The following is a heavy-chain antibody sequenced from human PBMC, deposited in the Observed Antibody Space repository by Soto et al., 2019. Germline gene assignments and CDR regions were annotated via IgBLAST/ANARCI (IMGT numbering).Heavy chain of an antibody. Sequence: SETLSLTCAVSGGSISSSNWWSWVRQPPGKGLEWIGEIYHSVSTNYNPSLKSRVTISVHKSKNQFSLKLSSVTAADTAVYYCARDRQLWLRQYWFDPWGKGTLV. J-gene: IGHJ5*02. D-gene: IGHD5-18*01. CDR3: ARDRQLWLRQYWFDP. CDR1: GGSISSSNW. CDR2: IYHSVST. V-gene: IGHV4-4*02.